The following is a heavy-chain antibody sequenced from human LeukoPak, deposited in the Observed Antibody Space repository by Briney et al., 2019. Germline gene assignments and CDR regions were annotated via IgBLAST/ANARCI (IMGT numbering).Heavy chain of an antibody. CDR1: GFTVSSTY. D-gene: IGHD1-1*01. V-gene: IGHV3-66*01. CDR3: ASSDWRSPFDY. J-gene: IGHJ4*02. Sequence: GGSLRLSCAASGFTVSSTYMSWVRQAPGQGLDWVSVIHSGGSTYYADSVKGRFTISRDNSKNTLYLQMNSLRVEDTAVYYCASSDWRSPFDYWGQGTLVTVSS. CDR2: IHSGGST.